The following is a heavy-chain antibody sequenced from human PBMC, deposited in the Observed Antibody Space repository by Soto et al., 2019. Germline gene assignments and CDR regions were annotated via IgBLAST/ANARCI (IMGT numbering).Heavy chain of an antibody. Sequence: QVQLVESGGGVAQPGRSLRLFCAASGFTLSSYSLHWDHQSPGKGLEWVAAISSDGTEKRYADSVKARFTIFSDNSKNTLSLQLNRLRTQDTAVYYCARMFGFSYGPANRGMDVWGQGTTVTVSS. CDR2: ISSDGTEK. CDR1: GFTLSSYS. CDR3: ARMFGFSYGPANRGMDV. J-gene: IGHJ6*02. D-gene: IGHD5-18*01. V-gene: IGHV3-30*04.